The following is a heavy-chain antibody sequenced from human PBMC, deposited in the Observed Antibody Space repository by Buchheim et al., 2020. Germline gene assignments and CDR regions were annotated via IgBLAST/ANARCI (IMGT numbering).Heavy chain of an antibody. V-gene: IGHV3-30*18. D-gene: IGHD6-19*01. Sequence: QVQLVESGGGVVQPGRSLRLSCAASGFTFSSYGMHWVRQAPGKGLEWVAVISYDGSNKYYADSVKGRFTISRDNSKNTLYLQMNSLRAEDTAVYYCAKERSSGWDTGDYWGQGTL. CDR1: GFTFSSYG. J-gene: IGHJ4*02. CDR3: AKERSSGWDTGDY. CDR2: ISYDGSNK.